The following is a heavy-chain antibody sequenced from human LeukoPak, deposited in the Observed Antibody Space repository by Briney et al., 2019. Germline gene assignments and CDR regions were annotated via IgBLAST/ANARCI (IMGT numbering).Heavy chain of an antibody. CDR3: ARGYCTNGVCYGHAFDI. Sequence: PGGSLRLSCAASGFTFSNYWMHWVRQAPGKGLVWVSRIYTDGSSTNYADSVKGRFTISRDNAKNSLYLQMNSLRAEDTAVYYCARGYCTNGVCYGHAFDIWGQGTMVTVSS. CDR2: IYTDGSST. CDR1: GFTFSNYW. V-gene: IGHV3-74*01. D-gene: IGHD2-8*01. J-gene: IGHJ3*02.